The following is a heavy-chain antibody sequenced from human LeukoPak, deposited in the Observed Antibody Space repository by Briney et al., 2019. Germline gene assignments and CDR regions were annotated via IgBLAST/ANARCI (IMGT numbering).Heavy chain of an antibody. D-gene: IGHD6-13*01. CDR3: AKDIFTGIAAAGAIDY. Sequence: GGSLRLSCAASGFTFSSYAMSWVRQAPGKGLEWVSGISWNSGSIGYADSVKGRFTISRDNAKNSLYLQMNSLRAEDTALYYCAKDIFTGIAAAGAIDYWGQGTLVTVSS. CDR2: ISWNSGSI. J-gene: IGHJ4*02. V-gene: IGHV3-9*01. CDR1: GFTFSSYA.